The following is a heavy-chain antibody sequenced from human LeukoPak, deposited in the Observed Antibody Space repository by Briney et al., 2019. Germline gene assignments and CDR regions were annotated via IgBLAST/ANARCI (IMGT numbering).Heavy chain of an antibody. CDR1: GFTSADYA. D-gene: IGHD3-22*01. Sequence: GRSLRLSCAASGFTSADYAMHWVRQTPGKGLEWVSGIYWNSGRTGYADSVKGRFTISRDNAKNSLYLQMNSLRAEDTAVYYCAKGQDYYDSSGHYEADAFDIWGQGTMVTVSS. CDR3: AKGQDYYDSSGHYEADAFDI. V-gene: IGHV3-9*02. CDR2: IYWNSGRT. J-gene: IGHJ3*02.